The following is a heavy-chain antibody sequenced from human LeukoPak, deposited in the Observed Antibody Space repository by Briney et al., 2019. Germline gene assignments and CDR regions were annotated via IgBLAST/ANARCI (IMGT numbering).Heavy chain of an antibody. CDR3: ARGFGYGFDN. D-gene: IGHD5-18*01. V-gene: IGHV3-48*03. CDR1: GFTFSSYE. J-gene: IGHJ4*02. Sequence: QSGGSLRLSCAASGFTFSSYEMNWVRQAPGKGLEWVSYISSSGTTMYYADSMKGRLTISRNNAKNSLDLQVNSLRAEDTAVYYCARGFGYGFDNWGQGTLVTVSS. CDR2: ISSSGTTM.